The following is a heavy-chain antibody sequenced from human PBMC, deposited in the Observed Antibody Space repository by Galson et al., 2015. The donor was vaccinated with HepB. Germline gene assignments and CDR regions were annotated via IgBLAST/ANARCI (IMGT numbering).Heavy chain of an antibody. D-gene: IGHD6-19*01. J-gene: IGHJ4*02. CDR2: ITPSGDNT. Sequence: SLRLSCAASGFTFRYYAMSWVRQAPGKGLEWVSAITPSGDNTYSADSMKGRFTISRDNSQNTLFLQMNSLRADDTATYFCAKVFPEKTDGWYRQALYYFDSWGQGTRVTVSS. V-gene: IGHV3-23*01. CDR1: GFTFRYYA. CDR3: AKVFPEKTDGWYRQALYYFDS.